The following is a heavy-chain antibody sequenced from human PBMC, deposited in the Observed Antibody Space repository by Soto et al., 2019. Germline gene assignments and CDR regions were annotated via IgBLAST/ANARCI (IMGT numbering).Heavy chain of an antibody. CDR2: VSCEGSNK. V-gene: IGHV3-30-3*01. CDR3: ARDQTAITTAGGGRIDH. D-gene: IGHD6-13*01. J-gene: IGHJ4*02. CDR1: GFTFSTHA. Sequence: QVQLVESGGGVVQPGRSLRLSCAASGFTFSTHAMHWVRQAPGKGLECVAIVSCEGSNKYYADSVKGRFTISRDNSKNTLYLQMIGLPPEDTAFCYCARDQTAITTAGGGRIDHWGQGTLVTVSS.